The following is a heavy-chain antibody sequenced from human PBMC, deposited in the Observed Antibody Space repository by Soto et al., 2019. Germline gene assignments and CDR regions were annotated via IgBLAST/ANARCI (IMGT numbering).Heavy chain of an antibody. CDR3: SRGILV. CDR1: GGSINSGGYC. V-gene: IGHV4-31*03. J-gene: IGHJ4*02. CDR2: ISYGGST. D-gene: IGHD3-10*01. Sequence: QVQLQESGPGLVTPSQTLSLTCPVSGGSINSGGYCWRWIRQHPGKGLDWIGCISYGGSTSYNPSLKSRFTTSVDGSKTQFSLKLPSVTAADTAVYYCSRGILVWGQGALITVSS.